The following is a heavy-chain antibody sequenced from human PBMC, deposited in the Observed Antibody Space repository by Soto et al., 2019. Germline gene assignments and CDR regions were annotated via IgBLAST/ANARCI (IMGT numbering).Heavy chain of an antibody. CDR2: IYYSGHT. V-gene: IGHV4-61*01. Sequence: SETLSLTCTVSGGSVSSGFYYWSWLRQPPGKGLEWIGYIYYSGHTDYNPTLKSRGSISVNTSKSQFSLRLSSVTAAATAVYYCATLRTIFAPAFDYWGQGTLFTVSS. D-gene: IGHD3-3*01. CDR3: ATLRTIFAPAFDY. J-gene: IGHJ4*02. CDR1: GGSVSSGFYY.